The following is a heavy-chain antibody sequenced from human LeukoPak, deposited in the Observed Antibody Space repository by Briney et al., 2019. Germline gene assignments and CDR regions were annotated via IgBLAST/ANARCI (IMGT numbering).Heavy chain of an antibody. CDR3: ARAKGGSYDSSGYYLYYFDY. CDR1: GFTFSSYS. CDR2: ISSSSSYI. V-gene: IGHV3-21*01. Sequence: GGSLRLSCAASGFTFSSYSMNWVRQAPGKGLEWVSSISSSSSYIYYADSVKGRFTISRDNAKNSLYPQMNSLRAEDTAVYYCARAKGGSYDSSGYYLYYFDYWGQGTLVTVSS. J-gene: IGHJ4*02. D-gene: IGHD3-22*01.